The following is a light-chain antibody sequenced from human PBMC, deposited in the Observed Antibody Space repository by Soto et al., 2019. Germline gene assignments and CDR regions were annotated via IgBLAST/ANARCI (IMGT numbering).Light chain of an antibody. CDR2: LEGSGSY. CDR1: SGHSTYI. Sequence: QSVLTQSSSASASLGSSVKLTCTLSSGHSTYIIAWHQQQPGKAPRYLMKLEGSGSYNKGSGIPDRFSGSSPGADRYLTISNLQIEDEADYYCETWDTNVVVFGGGTKLTVL. CDR3: ETWDTNVVV. V-gene: IGLV4-60*02. J-gene: IGLJ2*01.